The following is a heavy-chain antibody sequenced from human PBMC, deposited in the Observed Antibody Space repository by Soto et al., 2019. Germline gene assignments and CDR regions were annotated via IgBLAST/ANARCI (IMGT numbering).Heavy chain of an antibody. Sequence: SETLSLTCTVSGGSASSGDYFWSWIRRPPGKGLEWIGYVHYSGCTNSNPSLKSRATISVDTSKKQFSLKLRSVTAADTAVYYCARLELLRGYGMDVWGQGTTVTVSS. CDR3: ARLELLRGYGMDV. CDR1: GGSASSGDYF. J-gene: IGHJ6*02. D-gene: IGHD3-10*01. V-gene: IGHV4-61*08. CDR2: VHYSGCT.